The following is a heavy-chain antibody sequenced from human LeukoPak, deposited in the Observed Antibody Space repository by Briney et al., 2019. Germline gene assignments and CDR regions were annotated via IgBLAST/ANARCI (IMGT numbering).Heavy chain of an antibody. D-gene: IGHD3-22*01. J-gene: IGHJ5*02. CDR2: INPNSGGT. CDR3: ARDPQYYYDSSGYYEYNWFDP. V-gene: IGHV1-2*02. Sequence: ASVKVSCKASGYTFTGYYMHWVRQAPGQGLEWMGWINPNSGGTNYAQKFQGRVTMTRDTSISTAYMELSRLRSDDTAVYYCARDPQYYYDSSGYYEYNWFDPWGQGTLVTVSS. CDR1: GYTFTGYY.